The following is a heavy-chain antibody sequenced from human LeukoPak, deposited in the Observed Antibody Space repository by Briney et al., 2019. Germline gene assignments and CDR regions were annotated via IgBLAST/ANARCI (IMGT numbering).Heavy chain of an antibody. J-gene: IGHJ4*02. V-gene: IGHV4-34*01. CDR3: ARKGPYCSSTSCYVDY. CDR1: GGSFSGYY. Sequence: SETLSLTCALYGGSFSGYYWSWIRQPPEKGLEWIGEINHSGSTNYNPSVKSRDTISVDTSKNPFSMKLSSVSAAETAVYYCARKGPYCSSTSCYVDYWGQGTLVTVSS. CDR2: INHSGST. D-gene: IGHD2-2*01.